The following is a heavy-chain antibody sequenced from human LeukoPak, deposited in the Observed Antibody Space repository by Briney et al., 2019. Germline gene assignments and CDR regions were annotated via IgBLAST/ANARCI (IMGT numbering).Heavy chain of an antibody. J-gene: IGHJ4*02. CDR3: GFSVVAPGRIDY. CDR1: GYTFTSYY. V-gene: IGHV1-46*01. Sequence: ASVKVSCKASGYTFTSYYMHWVRPAPGQGLEWMGIINPSGGSTSYAQKFQGRVTMTRDMSTSTVYMELSSLRSEDTAVYYCGFSVVAPGRIDYWGQGTLVTVSS. CDR2: INPSGGST. D-gene: IGHD2-15*01.